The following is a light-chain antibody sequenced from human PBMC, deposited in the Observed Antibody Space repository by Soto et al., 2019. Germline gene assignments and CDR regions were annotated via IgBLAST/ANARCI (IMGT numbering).Light chain of an antibody. V-gene: IGKV3-20*01. Sequence: EIVLTQSPDTLSLSPGERATLSCRASQNVSSDYLVWYQQKPGQAPRLLIYGASRRATGIPDRFSGSGSGTDFILTISRLEPEDFAVYYCQHYDNSPPSVTFGPGTKVDIK. CDR1: QNVSSDY. CDR3: QHYDNSPPSVT. J-gene: IGKJ3*01. CDR2: GAS.